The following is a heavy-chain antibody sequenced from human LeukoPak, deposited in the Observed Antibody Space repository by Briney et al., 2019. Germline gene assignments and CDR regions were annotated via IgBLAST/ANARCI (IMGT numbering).Heavy chain of an antibody. CDR3: ARDIIAVSGVDYYGMDV. Sequence: ASVKVSCKASGYTFTSYAMNWVRQAPGQGLEWMGWINTNTGNPTYAQGFTGRFVFSLDTSVSTAYLQISSLKAEDTAVYYCARDIIAVSGVDYYGMDVWGQGTTVTVSS. CDR1: GYTFTSYA. J-gene: IGHJ6*02. D-gene: IGHD6-19*01. V-gene: IGHV7-4-1*02. CDR2: INTNTGNP.